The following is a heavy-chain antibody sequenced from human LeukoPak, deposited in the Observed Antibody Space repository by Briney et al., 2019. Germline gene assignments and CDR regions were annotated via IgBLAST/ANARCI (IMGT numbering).Heavy chain of an antibody. CDR1: GFTVSSNY. Sequence: PGGSLTLSCAASGFTVSSNYMSWVRQAPGKGLEWVSVIYTGGSTYYADYVKGRFTISRDNSKNALYLQMNSLRGEDTAVYYCARDPGNWFDPWGQGTLVTVSS. CDR3: ARDPGNWFDP. V-gene: IGHV3-66*01. CDR2: IYTGGST. J-gene: IGHJ5*02.